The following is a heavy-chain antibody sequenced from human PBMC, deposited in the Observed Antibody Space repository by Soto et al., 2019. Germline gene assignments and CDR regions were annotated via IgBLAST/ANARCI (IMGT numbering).Heavy chain of an antibody. J-gene: IGHJ5*02. CDR1: GGSISGYY. V-gene: IGHV4-4*07. D-gene: IGHD5-12*01. Sequence: QVQLQESGPGLVKPSETLSLTCIVSGGSISGYYWSWIRQPAGKGHEWIGRIYSSGSTNYNPSLKSRVTISVDTSKNQFSLKLSSVTAADTAVYYCARVDGGYSGYDSGDWFDPWGQGTLVTVSS. CDR2: IYSSGST. CDR3: ARVDGGYSGYDSGDWFDP.